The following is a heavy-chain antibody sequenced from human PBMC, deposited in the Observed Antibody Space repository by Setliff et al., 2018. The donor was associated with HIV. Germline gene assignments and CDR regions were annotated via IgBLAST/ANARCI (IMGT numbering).Heavy chain of an antibody. CDR2: IIPILDTV. V-gene: IGHV1-69*13. CDR3: ARDGYNYGNWFDP. J-gene: IGHJ5*02. CDR1: GGTFSRYA. D-gene: IGHD5-12*01. Sequence: SVKVSCKASGGTFSRYAISWVRQAPGQGLEWMGGIIPILDTVKYAQSFQGRITITEDESTSTVYMEMRSLRSDDTAMYYCARDGYNYGNWFDPWGQGTLVTVSS.